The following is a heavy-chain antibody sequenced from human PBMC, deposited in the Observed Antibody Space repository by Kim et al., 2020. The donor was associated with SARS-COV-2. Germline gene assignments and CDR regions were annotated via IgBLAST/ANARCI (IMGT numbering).Heavy chain of an antibody. J-gene: IGHJ3*02. CDR1: GFTLGDHA. V-gene: IGHV3-49*03. Sequence: GGSLRLSCRGSGFTLGDHAMGWFRQGPGKGLEWVGFIRSYAYGGAADYAASVEGRFTIARDDSKNFAYLEMNSLKTEYTAVYYCTREIYRGTFDIWGQGTTVTVS. D-gene: IGHD2-2*02. CDR3: TREIYRGTFDI. CDR2: IRSYAYGGAA.